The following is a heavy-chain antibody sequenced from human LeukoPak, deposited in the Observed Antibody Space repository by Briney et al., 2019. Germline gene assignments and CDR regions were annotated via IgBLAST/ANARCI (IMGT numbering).Heavy chain of an antibody. J-gene: IGHJ1*01. CDR1: GGSISTYY. V-gene: IGHV4-59*01. D-gene: IGHD3-22*01. Sequence: SETLSLTCTVSGGSISTYYWSWIRQPPGKGLEWIGYIFYSGSTNYNPSLKSRVTISVDTSKNQFSPKLSSVTAADTALYYCARGNSYYDSGYFPWESFQHWGQGTLVTVSS. CDR2: IFYSGST. CDR3: ARGNSYYDSGYFPWESFQH.